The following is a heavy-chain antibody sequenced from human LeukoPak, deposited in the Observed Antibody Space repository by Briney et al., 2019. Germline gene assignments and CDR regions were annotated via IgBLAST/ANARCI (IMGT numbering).Heavy chain of an antibody. CDR2: IYHSGST. Sequence: PSETLSLTCAVSGGSISSSNWWSWVRQPPGKGLEWIGEIYHSGSTNYKSSLKSRVTISVDKSKNQFSLNLSSVTAADTAVYYCARENYDYVWGSYRPDHKYYFDYWGQGTLVTVSS. CDR1: GGSISSSNW. V-gene: IGHV4-4*02. CDR3: ARENYDYVWGSYRPDHKYYFDY. J-gene: IGHJ4*02. D-gene: IGHD3-16*02.